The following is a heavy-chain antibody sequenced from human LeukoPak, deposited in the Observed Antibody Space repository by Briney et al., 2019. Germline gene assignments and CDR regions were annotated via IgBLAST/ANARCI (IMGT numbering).Heavy chain of an antibody. J-gene: IGHJ4*02. CDR3: ARVQIRSAWSFSFYYFDY. D-gene: IGHD6-19*01. CDR2: INPNNGGT. CDR1: GYTFTGYY. Sequence: GASVKVSCKASGYTFTGYYLHWVRQAPGQGLEWMGWINPNNGGTNYAQKFHGRVTMTRDTSISTAYMELSRLISDDTAVYYCARVQIRSAWSFSFYYFDYWGQGTLVTVSS. V-gene: IGHV1-2*02.